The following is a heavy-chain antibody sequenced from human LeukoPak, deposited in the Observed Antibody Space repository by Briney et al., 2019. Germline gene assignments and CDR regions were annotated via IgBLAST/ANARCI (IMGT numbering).Heavy chain of an antibody. Sequence: GGSLRLSCAASGFTFSSYAMSWVRQAPGKGLEWVSGISVSGVSTNYADSVKGRFTISRDNSKNTLYLQMNSLRTEDTAVYYCAKSARVIAVEIDYWGQGTLVTVSS. CDR3: AKSARVIAVEIDY. CDR1: GFTFSSYA. D-gene: IGHD6-19*01. CDR2: ISVSGVST. V-gene: IGHV3-23*01. J-gene: IGHJ4*02.